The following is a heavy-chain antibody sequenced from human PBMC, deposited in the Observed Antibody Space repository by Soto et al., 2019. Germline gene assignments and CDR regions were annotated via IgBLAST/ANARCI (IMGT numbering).Heavy chain of an antibody. CDR2: IYYSGST. V-gene: IGHV4-31*03. J-gene: IGHJ4*02. Sequence: QVQLQESGPGLVKPSQTLSLTGTVSGGSISSGGYYWSWIRQHPGKGLEWIGYIYYSGSTYYNPSLKSRVTISVDTSKNQFSLKLSSVTAADTAVYYCARSLSVDTAMVYGYWGQGTLVTVSS. D-gene: IGHD5-18*01. CDR3: ARSLSVDTAMVYGY. CDR1: GGSISSGGYY.